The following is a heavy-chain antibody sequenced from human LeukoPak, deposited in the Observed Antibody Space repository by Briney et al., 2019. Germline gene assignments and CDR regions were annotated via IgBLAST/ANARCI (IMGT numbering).Heavy chain of an antibody. J-gene: IGHJ6*03. CDR2: IYYSGTT. CDR1: GGSISSRTYY. CDR3: ARDFSSSSTVYYYYYMDV. Sequence: SETPSLTCTVSGGSISSRTYYWGWIRQPPGKGLEWIGTIYYSGTTYYNPSLKSRVTISLDTSKNQFSLKLSSVTAADTAIYYCARDFSSSSTVYYYYYMDVWGKGTTVTVSS. V-gene: IGHV4-39*07. D-gene: IGHD6-6*01.